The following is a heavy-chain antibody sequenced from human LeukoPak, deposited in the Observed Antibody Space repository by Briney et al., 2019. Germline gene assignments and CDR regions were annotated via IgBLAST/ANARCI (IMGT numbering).Heavy chain of an antibody. CDR3: ARGGSSPDY. Sequence: ASVKVSCKASGYTFTSYYMHWVRQAPGQGLEWMGIINPSGGSTSYAQKFQGRVTITRNTSISTAYMELSSLRSEDTAVYYCARGGSSPDYWGQGTLVTVSS. V-gene: IGHV1-46*01. CDR1: GYTFTSYY. J-gene: IGHJ4*02. CDR2: INPSGGST. D-gene: IGHD6-6*01.